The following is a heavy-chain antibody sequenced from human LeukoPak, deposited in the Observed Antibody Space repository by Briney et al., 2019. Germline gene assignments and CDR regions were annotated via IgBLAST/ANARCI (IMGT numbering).Heavy chain of an antibody. J-gene: IGHJ3*02. Sequence: SETLSLTCTVSGGSISSYYWSWIRQPPGKGLEWIGYMYHSGSTNYNPSLKSRVTISPDTSKNQFSLKLSSVTAADTAVYYCARDRCSSTSCYARRDAFDIWGQGTMVTVSS. CDR1: GGSISSYY. CDR2: MYHSGST. V-gene: IGHV4-59*01. D-gene: IGHD2-2*01. CDR3: ARDRCSSTSCYARRDAFDI.